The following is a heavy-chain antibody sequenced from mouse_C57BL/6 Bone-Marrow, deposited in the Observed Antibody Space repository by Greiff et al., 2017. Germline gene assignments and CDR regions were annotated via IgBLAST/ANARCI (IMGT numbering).Heavy chain of an antibody. CDR3: ARNYDLYYAMDY. CDR1: GYTFTSYW. D-gene: IGHD2-4*01. CDR2: IDPSDSYT. V-gene: IGHV1-50*01. Sequence: QVLLQQPGAELVKPGASVKLSCKASGYTFTSYWMQWVKQRPGQGLEWIGEIDPSDSYTNYNQKFKGKATLTVDTYSSTAYMQLSSLTSEDSAVDYCARNYDLYYAMDYGGQGTSVTVSS. J-gene: IGHJ4*01.